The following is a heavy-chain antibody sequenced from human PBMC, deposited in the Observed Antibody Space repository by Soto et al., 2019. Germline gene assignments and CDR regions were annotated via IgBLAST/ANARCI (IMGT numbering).Heavy chain of an antibody. J-gene: IGHJ5*02. CDR3: ARSSGWYVWFDP. Sequence: ASVKVSCKASGYTFTSYAMHWVRQAPGQRLEWMGWINAGNGNTKYSQKFQGRVTITRDTSASTAYTELSSLRSEDTAVYYCARSSGWYVWFDPWGQGTLVTVSS. CDR2: INAGNGNT. D-gene: IGHD6-13*01. CDR1: GYTFTSYA. V-gene: IGHV1-3*01.